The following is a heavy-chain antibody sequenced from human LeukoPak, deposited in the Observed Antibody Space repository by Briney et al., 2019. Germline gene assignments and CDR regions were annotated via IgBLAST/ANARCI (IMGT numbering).Heavy chain of an antibody. CDR3: TTGITMVRGVIHLIDY. Sequence: GSLRLSCAASGFTFSNAWMSWVRQAPGKGLEWVGRIKSKTDGGTTDYAAPVKGRFTITRDDSKNTLYLQMNSLKTEDTAVYYCTTGITMVRGVIHLIDYWGQGTLVTVSS. J-gene: IGHJ4*02. D-gene: IGHD3-10*01. CDR2: IKSKTDGGTT. CDR1: GFTFSNAW. V-gene: IGHV3-15*01.